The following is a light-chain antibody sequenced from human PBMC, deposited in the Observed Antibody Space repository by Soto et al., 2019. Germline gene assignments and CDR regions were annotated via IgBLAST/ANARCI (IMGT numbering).Light chain of an antibody. J-gene: IGKJ1*01. V-gene: IGKV3-20*01. CDR2: GAS. CDR1: QSVSSSD. CDR3: HQYGISPPT. Sequence: EVVLTQSPGTLSFSPGERATLSCRGSQSVSSSDLAWYQQKPGQAPRLLISGASNRATGTPDRFSGSGSGTDFTLTITSLEPEDFAVFYCHQYGISPPTFGQGTKVDIK.